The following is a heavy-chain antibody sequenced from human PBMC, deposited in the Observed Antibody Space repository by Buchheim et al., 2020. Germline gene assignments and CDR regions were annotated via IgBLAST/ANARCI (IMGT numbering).Heavy chain of an antibody. D-gene: IGHD5-18*01. CDR2: ISGRGVST. CDR1: GFTFSSYA. J-gene: IGHJ4*02. V-gene: IGHV3-23*01. Sequence: EVQLLESGGGLVQPGGSLRLSCAASGFTFSSYAMSWVGKAPGKGLEWVSAISGRGVSTSYADSVRGRLTISRDNSKNTLYLQMNSLRAEDTAVYYCAKGAEDTAMVDFDYWGQGTL. CDR3: AKGAEDTAMVDFDY.